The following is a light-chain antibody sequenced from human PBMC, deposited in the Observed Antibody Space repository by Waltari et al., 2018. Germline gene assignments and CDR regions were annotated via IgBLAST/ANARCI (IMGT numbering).Light chain of an antibody. J-gene: IGLJ2*01. CDR3: YSTDSSGNHVV. V-gene: IGLV3-10*01. CDR2: EDS. CDR1: ALPKNY. Sequence: SYELTLPPSVSVSPGQTARITCSGDALPKNYAYWYQQKSGQAPVLGIYEDSKRPSGIPERFSGSSSGTLATLTIRGAQVEDEADYYCYSTDSSGNHVVFGGGTKLTVL.